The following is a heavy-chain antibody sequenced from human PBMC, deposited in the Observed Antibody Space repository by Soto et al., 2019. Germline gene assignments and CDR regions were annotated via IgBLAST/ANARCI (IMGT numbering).Heavy chain of an antibody. J-gene: IGHJ5*02. D-gene: IGHD2-2*01. CDR1: GFTFSSYW. CDR3: AREGNIVVVPAAPNWFDP. Sequence: EVQLVESGGGLVQPGGSLRLSCAASGFTFSSYWMSWVRQAPVKGLEWVANIKQDGSEKYYVDSVKGRFTISRDNAKNSLYLQMNSLRAEDTAVYYCAREGNIVVVPAAPNWFDPWGQGTLVTVSS. CDR2: IKQDGSEK. V-gene: IGHV3-7*01.